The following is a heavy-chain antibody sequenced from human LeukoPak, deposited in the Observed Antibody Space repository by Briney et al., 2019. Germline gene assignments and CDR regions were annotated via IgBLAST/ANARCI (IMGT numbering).Heavy chain of an antibody. CDR1: GFTVSSYA. CDR3: AKDREYSSGWYGFDY. D-gene: IGHD6-19*01. V-gene: IGHV3-23*01. J-gene: IGHJ4*02. CDR2: ISGSGGST. Sequence: GSLRLSCAASGFTVSSYAMSWVRQAPGKGLEWVSAISGSGGSTYYADSVKGRFTISRDNSKNTLYLQMNSLRAEDTAVYYCAKDREYSSGWYGFDYWGQGTLVTVSS.